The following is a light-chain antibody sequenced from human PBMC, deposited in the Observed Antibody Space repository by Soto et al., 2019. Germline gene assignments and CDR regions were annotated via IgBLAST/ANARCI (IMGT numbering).Light chain of an antibody. J-gene: IGLJ3*02. V-gene: IGLV4-60*02. CDR1: SGHSSYI. Sequence: QSVLTQASSASASLGSSVRLTCTLSSGHSSYIIAWHQQQPGNAPRFLMKVEGRGTYDKGSGVPDRFSGSSSGADRFLTISNLQFEDEADYFCETWDNNTGVFGGGTKLTVL. CDR3: ETWDNNTGV. CDR2: VEGRGTY.